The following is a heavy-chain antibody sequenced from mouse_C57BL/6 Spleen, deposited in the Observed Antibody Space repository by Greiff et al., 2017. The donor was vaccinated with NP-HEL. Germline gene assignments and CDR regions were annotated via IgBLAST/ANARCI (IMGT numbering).Heavy chain of an antibody. J-gene: IGHJ2*01. CDR1: GFTFSSYA. Sequence: EVQRVESGGGLVKPGGSLKLSCAASGFTFSSYAMSWVRQTPEKRLEWVATISDGGSYTYYPDNVKGRFTISRDNAKNNLYLQMSHLKSEDTAMYYCARDLSGGSLPSDYWGQGTTLTVSS. D-gene: IGHD6-2*01. V-gene: IGHV5-4*01. CDR2: ISDGGSYT. CDR3: ARDLSGGSLPSDY.